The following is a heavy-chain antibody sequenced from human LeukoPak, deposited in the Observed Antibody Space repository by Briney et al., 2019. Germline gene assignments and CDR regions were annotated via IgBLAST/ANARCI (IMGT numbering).Heavy chain of an antibody. D-gene: IGHD2-2*03. CDR2: INHSGST. J-gene: IGHJ4*02. Sequence: PSETLSLTCAVYGGSFSGYYWSWIRQPPGKGLEWIGEINHSGSTNYNPSLKSRVTISVDTSKNQFSLKLSSVTAADTAVYYCARGGHLDIVVVPAAYYFDYWGQGTLATVSS. CDR1: GGSFSGYY. V-gene: IGHV4-34*01. CDR3: ARGGHLDIVVVPAAYYFDY.